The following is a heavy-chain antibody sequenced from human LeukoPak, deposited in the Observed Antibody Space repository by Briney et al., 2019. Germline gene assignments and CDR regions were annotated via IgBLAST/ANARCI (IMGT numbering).Heavy chain of an antibody. CDR1: GFTFSSYS. J-gene: IGHJ4*02. V-gene: IGHV3-21*01. D-gene: IGHD5-18*01. CDR3: AKDRGYTYGSGGDY. CDR2: ISSSSSYI. Sequence: GGSLRLSCAASGFTFSSYSMNWVRQAPGKGLEWVSSISSSSSYIYYADSVKGRFTISRDNAKNSLYLQMNSLRAEDTAVYYCAKDRGYTYGSGGDYWGQGTLVTVSS.